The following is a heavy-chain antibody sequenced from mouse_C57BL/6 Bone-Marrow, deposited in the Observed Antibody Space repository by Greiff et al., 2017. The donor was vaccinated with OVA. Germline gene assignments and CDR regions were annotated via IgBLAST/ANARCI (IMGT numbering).Heavy chain of an antibody. CDR3: ARKGHTTVVADWYFDV. V-gene: IGHV2-2*01. CDR1: GFSLTSYG. J-gene: IGHJ1*03. D-gene: IGHD1-1*01. CDR2: IWSGGST. Sequence: QVQLQQSGPGLVQPSQSLSITCTVSGFSLTSYGVHWVRQSPGKGLEWLGVIWSGGSTDYNAAFISRLSISKDNSKSQVFFKMNSLQADDTAIYYCARKGHTTVVADWYFDVWGTGTTVTVSS.